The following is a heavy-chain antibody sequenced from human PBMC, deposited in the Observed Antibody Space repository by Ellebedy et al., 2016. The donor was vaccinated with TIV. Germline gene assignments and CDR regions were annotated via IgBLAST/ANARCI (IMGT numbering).Heavy chain of an antibody. CDR2: MNPKTGDT. V-gene: IGHV1-8*01. CDR3: TRVTSSGSYRAD. Sequence: ASVKVSXXASGYTLTDFDINWVRQATGQGLEWMGWMNPKTGDTGYGEKFQGRVTMTRSTSLNTAYMELSSLRSDDTAVYYCTRVTSSGSYRADWGQGTLVTVSA. D-gene: IGHD3-10*01. CDR1: GYTLTDFD. J-gene: IGHJ4*02.